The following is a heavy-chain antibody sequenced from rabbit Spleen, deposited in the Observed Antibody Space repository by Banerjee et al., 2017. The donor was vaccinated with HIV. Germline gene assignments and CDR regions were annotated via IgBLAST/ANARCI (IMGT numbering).Heavy chain of an antibody. CDR2: INTATGKA. Sequence: QEQLVESGGGLVKPEGSLTLTCKASGFSFSGRDVMCWVRQAPGKGLEWIACINTATGKAVYASWAKGRFAISKTSSTTVTLQMTSLTAADTATYFCARDSAGREDFNLWGPGTLVTVS. V-gene: IGHV1S45*01. J-gene: IGHJ4*01. D-gene: IGHD4-2*01. CDR3: ARDSAGREDFNL. CDR1: GFSFSGRDV.